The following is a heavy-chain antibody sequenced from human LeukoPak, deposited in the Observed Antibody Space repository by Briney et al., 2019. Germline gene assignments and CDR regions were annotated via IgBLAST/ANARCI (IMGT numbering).Heavy chain of an antibody. CDR2: ISSSGST. V-gene: IGHV4-61*02. J-gene: IGHJ3*02. CDR1: GDSISSGDYY. CDR3: ARGPYSYDSSGAFDI. D-gene: IGHD3-22*01. Sequence: SETLSLTCTVSGDSISSGDYYWSWIRQPAGNGLEWLGRISSSGSTNYNPSLKSRVTISVNTSKNQFSLKLSSVTAADTAVYFCARGPYSYDSSGAFDIWGQGTMVTVSS.